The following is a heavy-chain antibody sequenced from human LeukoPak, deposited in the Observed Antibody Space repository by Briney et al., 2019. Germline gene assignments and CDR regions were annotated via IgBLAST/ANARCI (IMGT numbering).Heavy chain of an antibody. CDR3: ARGRKVAGGRAFDI. V-gene: IGHV1-8*01. J-gene: IGHJ3*02. D-gene: IGHD2-15*01. CDR2: MNTNSGNT. CDR1: GYTFTSYD. Sequence: GASVKVSCKASGYTFTSYDINWVRQATGQGLEWMGWMNTNSGNTGYAQKFQGRVTMTRNTSISTAYMELSSLRSEDTAVYYCARGRKVAGGRAFDIWGQGTMVTVSS.